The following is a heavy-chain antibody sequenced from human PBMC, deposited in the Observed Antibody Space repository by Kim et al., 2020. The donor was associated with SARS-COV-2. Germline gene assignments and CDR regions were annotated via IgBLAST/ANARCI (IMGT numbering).Heavy chain of an antibody. J-gene: IGHJ3*01. Sequence: GGSLRLSCAASGFTFTDYCLNWVRQAPGKGLEWISYISFIGDYTYYVNAGITMFTVDGANSEYPLLKQMTGVETANSVFYCYYEGAIDFWGQGTIVSVS. V-gene: IGHV3-21*05. CDR1: GFTFTDYC. CDR2: ISFIG. D-gene: IGHD3-3*01. CDR3: YCYYEGAIDF.